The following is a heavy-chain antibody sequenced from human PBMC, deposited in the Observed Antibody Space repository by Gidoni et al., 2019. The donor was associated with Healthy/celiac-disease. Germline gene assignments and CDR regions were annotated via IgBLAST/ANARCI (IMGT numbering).Heavy chain of an antibody. D-gene: IGHD1-26*01. CDR2: FDPEDGET. Sequence: QVQLVQSGAEVKKPGASVKVSCTVSGYTLTDLSMHWVRQAPGKGLEWMGGFDPEDGETIYAQKFQGRVTMTEDTSTDTAYMELSSLRSEDTAVYYCATVPLVGAKGRWDWFDPWGQGTLVTVSS. J-gene: IGHJ5*02. V-gene: IGHV1-24*01. CDR3: ATVPLVGAKGRWDWFDP. CDR1: GYTLTDLS.